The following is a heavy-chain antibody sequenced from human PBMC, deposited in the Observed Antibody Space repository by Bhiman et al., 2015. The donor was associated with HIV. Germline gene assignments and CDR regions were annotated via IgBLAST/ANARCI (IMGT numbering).Heavy chain of an antibody. CDR3: ARDLGGSSGFLDWYFDL. Sequence: QVQLVESGGGVVQPGRSLRLSCAASGFTFSSYAMHWVRQAPGKGLEWVAVISYDGSNKYYADSVKGRFTISRDNSKNTLYLQMNSLRAEDTAVYYCARDLGGSSGFLDWYFDLWGRGTLVTVSS. CDR2: ISYDGSNK. V-gene: IGHV3-30-3*01. J-gene: IGHJ2*01. D-gene: IGHD6-6*01. CDR1: GFTFSSYA.